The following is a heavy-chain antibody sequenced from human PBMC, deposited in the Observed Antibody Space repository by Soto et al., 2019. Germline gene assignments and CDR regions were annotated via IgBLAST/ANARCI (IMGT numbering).Heavy chain of an antibody. J-gene: IGHJ4*02. CDR1: GDSISSGDYY. CDR3: ARTTVTECFDY. CDR2: IYYSGST. D-gene: IGHD4-17*01. Sequence: PSETLSLTCTVSGDSISSGDYYWSWIRQPPGKGLEWIGYIYYSGSTYYNPSLKSRVTISVDTSKNQFSLELTSVTAADTAVYYCARTTVTECFDYWGQGTLVTVPQ. V-gene: IGHV4-30-4*01.